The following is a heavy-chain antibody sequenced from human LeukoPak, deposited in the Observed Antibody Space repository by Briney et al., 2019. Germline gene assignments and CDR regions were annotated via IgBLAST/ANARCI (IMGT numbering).Heavy chain of an antibody. CDR3: ARGADSSGYEDLDY. Sequence: GGSLRLSCAASGFTFSSYAMHWVRQAPGKGLEWVAVISYDGSNKYYADSVKGRFTISRDNSKNTLYLQMNSLRAEDTAVYYCARGADSSGYEDLDYWGQGPLVTVSS. CDR1: GFTFSSYA. J-gene: IGHJ4*02. V-gene: IGHV3-30-3*01. D-gene: IGHD3-22*01. CDR2: ISYDGSNK.